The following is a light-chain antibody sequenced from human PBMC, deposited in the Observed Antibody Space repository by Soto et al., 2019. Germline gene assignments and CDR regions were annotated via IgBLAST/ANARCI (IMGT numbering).Light chain of an antibody. V-gene: IGLV1-44*01. CDR2: SNN. J-gene: IGLJ2*01. CDR1: SSNIGSNT. Sequence: QSVLTQPPSASGTPGQRVTISCYGSSSNIGSNTVNWYQQLPGTAPKLLIYSNNQRPSGVPDRFSGSKSGTSASLAISELQSEDEADYYCAAWDDSLNGHVVFGGGTKVTVL. CDR3: AAWDDSLNGHVV.